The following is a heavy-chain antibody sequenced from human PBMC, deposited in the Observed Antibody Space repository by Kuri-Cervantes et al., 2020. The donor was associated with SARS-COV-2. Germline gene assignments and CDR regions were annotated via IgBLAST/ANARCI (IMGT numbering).Heavy chain of an antibody. CDR1: GGSISSSSYY. D-gene: IGHD4-17*01. V-gene: IGHV4-39*07. J-gene: IGHJ3*02. Sequence: GSLRLSCTVSGGSISSSSYYWGWIRQPPGKGLEWIGSIYYSGSTYYNPSLKSRVTISVDTSKNQFSLKLSSVTAEDTAVYYCARDLSPTRRIFDYGDSSGPHDAFDIWGQGTMVTVSS. CDR2: IYYSGST. CDR3: ARDLSPTRRIFDYGDSSGPHDAFDI.